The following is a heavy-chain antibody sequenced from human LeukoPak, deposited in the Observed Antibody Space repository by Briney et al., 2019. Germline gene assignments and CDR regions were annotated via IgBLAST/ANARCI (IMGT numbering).Heavy chain of an antibody. Sequence: SETLSLTCTVSGGSMSAYYWSWMRQPPGKGLEWIGYIYYSGSTSYNPSLKSRVTISVDTSQNQFSLKLTSVAAADTAVYFCATTWHYDSRGYLFEDWGHGTRVTVSS. CDR1: GGSMSAYY. CDR2: IYYSGST. J-gene: IGHJ4*01. V-gene: IGHV4-59*01. D-gene: IGHD3-22*01. CDR3: ATTWHYDSRGYLFED.